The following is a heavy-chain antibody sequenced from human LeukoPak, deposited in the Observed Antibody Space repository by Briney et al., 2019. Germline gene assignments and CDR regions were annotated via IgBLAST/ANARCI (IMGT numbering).Heavy chain of an antibody. CDR2: IYYEGNT. Sequence: SGTLSLTCAVSGGSISSSNWWSGVRPPPGKGLEWVGVIYYEGNTNYNPSLKSRFIISTDKSKNQLYLKLNSVITADTAVYYRTRGGSSLLYYFDLWGQGTLVTVSS. CDR3: TRGGSSLLYYFDL. D-gene: IGHD6-13*01. CDR1: GGSISSSNW. J-gene: IGHJ4*02. V-gene: IGHV4-4*02.